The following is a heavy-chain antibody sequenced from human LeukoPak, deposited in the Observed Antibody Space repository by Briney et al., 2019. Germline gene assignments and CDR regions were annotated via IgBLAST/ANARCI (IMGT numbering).Heavy chain of an antibody. D-gene: IGHD6-13*01. CDR3: ARDPAAAGGPLFDY. Sequence: PGGSLRLSCAASGFTFSSYAMSWVRQAPGKGLEWVAVIWYDGSNKYYADSVKGRFTISRDNSKNTLYLQMNSLRAEDTAVYYCARDPAAAGGPLFDYWGQGTLVTVSS. CDR1: GFTFSSYA. CDR2: IWYDGSNK. J-gene: IGHJ4*02. V-gene: IGHV3-33*08.